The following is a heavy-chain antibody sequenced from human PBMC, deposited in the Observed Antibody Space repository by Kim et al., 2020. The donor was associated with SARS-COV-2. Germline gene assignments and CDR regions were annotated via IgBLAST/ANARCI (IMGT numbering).Heavy chain of an antibody. Sequence: SYTPSLKSRVTTSLHTSTNQFSLNRSSVTVADTAVYYCARVHTSSGEIDYWGQGTLVTVSS. CDR3: ARVHTSSGEIDY. V-gene: IGHV4-30-2*04. J-gene: IGHJ4*02. D-gene: IGHD6-13*01.